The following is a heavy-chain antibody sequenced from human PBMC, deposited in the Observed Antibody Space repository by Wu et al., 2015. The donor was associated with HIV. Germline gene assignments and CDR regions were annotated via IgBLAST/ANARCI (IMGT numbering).Heavy chain of an antibody. CDR3: ARVLYDSSGISYYGMDG. Sequence: QVQLVQSGAEVKKPGSSVKVSCKASGGTFSSYAISWVRQAPGQGLEWMGRIIPIFGTANYAQKFQGRVTITADESTSTAYMELSSLRSEDTAVYYCARVLYDSSGISYYGMDGLGPKGPRSPSP. D-gene: IGHD3-22*01. CDR1: GGTFSSYA. J-gene: IGHJ6*02. V-gene: IGHV1-69*13. CDR2: IIPIFGTA.